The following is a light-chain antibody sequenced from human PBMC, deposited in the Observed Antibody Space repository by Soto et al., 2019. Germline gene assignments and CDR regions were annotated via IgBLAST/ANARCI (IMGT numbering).Light chain of an antibody. V-gene: IGLV2-8*01. J-gene: IGLJ1*01. Sequence: LTQPASVSGSPGQSITISCTGTSSDVGGYNYVSWYQQHPGKAPKLMIYEVSKRPSGVPDRFSGSKSGNTASLTVSGLQAEDEADYYCSSYAGSSNFVFGTGTKVTVL. CDR1: SSDVGGYNY. CDR3: SSYAGSSNFV. CDR2: EVS.